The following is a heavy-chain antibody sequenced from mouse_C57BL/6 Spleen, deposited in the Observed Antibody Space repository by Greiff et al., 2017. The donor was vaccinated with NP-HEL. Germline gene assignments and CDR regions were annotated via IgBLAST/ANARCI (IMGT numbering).Heavy chain of an antibody. CDR2: INPSTGGT. CDR3: AGGYNRWYFDV. CDR1: GYSFTGYY. J-gene: IGHJ1*03. D-gene: IGHD1-3*01. V-gene: IGHV1-42*01. Sequence: VQLKESGPELVKPGASVKISCKASGYSFTGYYMNWVKQSPEKSLEWIGEINPSTGGTTYNQKFKAKATLTVDKSSSTAYMQLKSLTSEDSAVYYCAGGYNRWYFDVWGTGTTVTVSS.